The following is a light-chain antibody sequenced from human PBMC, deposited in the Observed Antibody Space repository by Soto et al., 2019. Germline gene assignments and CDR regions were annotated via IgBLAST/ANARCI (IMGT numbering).Light chain of an antibody. CDR3: QQFNSYPIT. J-gene: IGKJ5*01. CDR2: DAS. Sequence: AIQLTQSPSSLSASVGDRVTITCRASQGISSALAWYQQKPGKAPKLLIYDASSLESGVPSRFNGSGSGTDFTLTISSLQPEDFATYYCQQFNSYPITFGQGTRLEIK. V-gene: IGKV1-13*02. CDR1: QGISSA.